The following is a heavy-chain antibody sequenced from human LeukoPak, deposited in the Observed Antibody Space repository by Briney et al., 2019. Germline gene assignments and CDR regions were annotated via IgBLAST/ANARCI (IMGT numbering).Heavy chain of an antibody. CDR2: ISAYNGNT. CDR1: GGTFNNSA. D-gene: IGHD3-10*01. CDR3: ARYYYGSGSYYNRLDY. V-gene: IGHV1-18*01. Sequence: ASVKVSCKTSGGTFNNSAISWVRQAPGQGLEWMGWISAYNGNTNYAQKLQGRVTMTTDTSTSTAYMELRSLRSDDTAVYYCARYYYGSGSYYNRLDYWGQGTLVTVSS. J-gene: IGHJ4*02.